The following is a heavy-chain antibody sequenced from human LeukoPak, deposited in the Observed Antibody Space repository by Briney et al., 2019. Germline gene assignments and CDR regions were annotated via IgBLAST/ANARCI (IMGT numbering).Heavy chain of an antibody. Sequence: GGSLRLSCAASGFTFSSYAMSWVRQAPGKGLEWVSAISGSGGSTYYADSVKGRFTISRDNSKNTLYLQMNSLRAKDTAVYYCAKVRDYDSSDTFYYFDYWGQGTLVTVSS. D-gene: IGHD3-22*01. CDR2: ISGSGGST. CDR1: GFTFSSYA. J-gene: IGHJ4*02. V-gene: IGHV3-23*01. CDR3: AKVRDYDSSDTFYYFDY.